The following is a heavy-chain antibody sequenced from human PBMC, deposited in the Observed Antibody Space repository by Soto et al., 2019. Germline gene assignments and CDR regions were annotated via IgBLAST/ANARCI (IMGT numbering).Heavy chain of an antibody. CDR2: IWYDGSNK. CDR1: GSTFSNYG. Sequence: VQLVESGGGVVQPGRSLRLSCVASGSTFSNYGMHWVRQAPGKGPEWVAVIWYDGSNKDYGESVKGRFTISRDNSKNTLYLDLHSLRSEDTAVYYCARDGGSHGPSYFDSWGQGSLVIVSS. V-gene: IGHV3-33*01. CDR3: ARDGGSHGPSYFDS. J-gene: IGHJ4*02. D-gene: IGHD3-16*01.